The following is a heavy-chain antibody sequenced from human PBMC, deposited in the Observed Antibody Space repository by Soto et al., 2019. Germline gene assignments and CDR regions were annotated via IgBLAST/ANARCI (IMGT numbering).Heavy chain of an antibody. Sequence: GASVKVSCKASGGTFSSYAISWVRQAPGQGLEWMGGIIPIFGTANYAQRFQGRVTITADESTSAAYMELSSLRSEDTAVYYCARLIAARPSHYGIDVWGQGTTVTVSS. CDR1: GGTFSSYA. CDR3: ARLIAARPSHYGIDV. J-gene: IGHJ6*02. D-gene: IGHD6-6*01. CDR2: IIPIFGTA. V-gene: IGHV1-69*13.